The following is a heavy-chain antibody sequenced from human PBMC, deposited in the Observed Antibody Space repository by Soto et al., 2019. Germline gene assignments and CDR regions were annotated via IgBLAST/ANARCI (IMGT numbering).Heavy chain of an antibody. CDR1: GFSLSTTGVG. CDR3: AHFCITTGVPHFPH. J-gene: IGHJ1*01. CDR2: IYWDDDK. Sequence: SGPTLVNPTQTLTLTCTFSGFSLSTTGVGVGWIRQPPGKALEWLALIYWDDDKRYNPSLKSRLTITKDTSKNQVVLTMTNMDPVDTATYYCAHFCITTGVPHFPHWGQGTLVTVSS. D-gene: IGHD1-20*01. V-gene: IGHV2-5*02.